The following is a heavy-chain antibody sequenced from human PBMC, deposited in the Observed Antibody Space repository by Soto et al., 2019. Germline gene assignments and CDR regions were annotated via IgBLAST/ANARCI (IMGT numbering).Heavy chain of an antibody. Sequence: GESLKISCKGSGYSFTSYWIGWVRQMPGKGLEWMGIIYPGDSDTRYSPSFQGQVTISADKSISTAYLQWSSLKASDTAVYYCAMGLSTSSSYYYYGMDVWGQGTTVTVSS. J-gene: IGHJ6*02. CDR2: IYPGDSDT. CDR1: GYSFTSYW. V-gene: IGHV5-51*01. CDR3: AMGLSTSSSYYYYGMDV. D-gene: IGHD2-2*01.